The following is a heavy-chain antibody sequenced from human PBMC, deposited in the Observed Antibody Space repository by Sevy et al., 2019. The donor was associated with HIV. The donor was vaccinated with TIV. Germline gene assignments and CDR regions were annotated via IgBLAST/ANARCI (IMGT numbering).Heavy chain of an antibody. CDR1: GFTFSSYA. CDR3: AKYRWGSGDFLGYFDH. V-gene: IGHV3-30*18. D-gene: IGHD4-17*01. CDR2: ISFGGSSK. J-gene: IGHJ4*02. Sequence: GGSLRLSCAASGFTFSSYAMHWVRQAPGKGLEWVALISFGGSSKEYTDSLKGRFTISRDNSKNTLYLQMNSLRAEDSGVYYCAKYRWGSGDFLGYFDHWGQGTLVTVSS.